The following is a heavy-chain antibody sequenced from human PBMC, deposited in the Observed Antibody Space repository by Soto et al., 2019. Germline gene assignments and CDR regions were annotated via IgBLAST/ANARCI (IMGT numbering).Heavy chain of an antibody. CDR2: ISGSGGST. CDR3: ANHRNHRYPFDY. Sequence: EVQLLESGGGLVQPGGSLRLSCAASGFTFSSYAMSWVRQAPGKGLEWVSAISGSGGSTYYADSVKGRFTISRDNSKNTLYRQMNSLRAEDTAVYYCANHRNHRYPFDYWGQGTLVTVSS. CDR1: GFTFSSYA. V-gene: IGHV3-23*01. J-gene: IGHJ4*02. D-gene: IGHD1-1*01.